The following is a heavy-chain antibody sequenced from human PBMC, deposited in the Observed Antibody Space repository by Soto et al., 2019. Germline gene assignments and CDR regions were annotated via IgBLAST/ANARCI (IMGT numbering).Heavy chain of an antibody. J-gene: IGHJ5*02. D-gene: IGHD6-19*01. CDR3: AASGWSMNWFDP. CDR1: CYTFTSYG. Sequence: SVKVSFKASCYTFTSYGISWVRQAPGQGLEWMGWISAYNGNTNYAQKLQGRVTMTTDTSTSTAYMELRSLRSDDTAVYYCAASGWSMNWFDPWGQGTLVTVSS. CDR2: ISAYNGNT. V-gene: IGHV1-18*01.